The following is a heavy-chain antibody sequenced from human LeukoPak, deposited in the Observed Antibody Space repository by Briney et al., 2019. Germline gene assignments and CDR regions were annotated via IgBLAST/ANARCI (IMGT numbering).Heavy chain of an antibody. V-gene: IGHV3-7*01. Sequence: GGSLRLSCAASGFTFSTYWMSWVRQAPGKGLEWVAHIKEDGSEKYYVDSVKGRFTISRDNAKNSLYLQMNSLRAEDTAVYYCARDIAVAGLLDYXGXGTLVTVSS. J-gene: IGHJ4*02. CDR1: GFTFSTYW. CDR3: ARDIAVAGLLDY. D-gene: IGHD6-19*01. CDR2: IKEDGSEK.